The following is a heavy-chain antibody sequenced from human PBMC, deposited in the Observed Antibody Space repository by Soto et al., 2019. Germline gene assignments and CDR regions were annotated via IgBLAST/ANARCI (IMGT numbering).Heavy chain of an antibody. CDR2: INHSGGT. CDR3: ARLASGWQYYYFDL. J-gene: IGHJ2*01. Sequence: QVQLQQWGAGLLKPSETLSLTCAVYGGAFSPYFWSWIRQPPGKGLEWIGEINHSGGTNYNPSLTRRATLSVDTYKSQVSLKLTSVTAADTAVYYCARLASGWQYYYFDLWGRGTPVTVSS. D-gene: IGHD6-19*01. CDR1: GGAFSPYF. V-gene: IGHV4-34*01.